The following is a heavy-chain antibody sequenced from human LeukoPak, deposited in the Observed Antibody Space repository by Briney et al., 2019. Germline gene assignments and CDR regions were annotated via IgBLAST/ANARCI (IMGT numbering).Heavy chain of an antibody. D-gene: IGHD3-10*01. V-gene: IGHV1-2*02. J-gene: IGHJ6*03. Sequence: GASVKVSCKASGYTFTGYYMHWVQQAPGQGLEWMGWINPNSGGTNYAQKFQGRVTMTRDTSISTAYMELSRLRSDDTAVYYCARDLWFGELYYYYMDVWGKGTTVTISS. CDR1: GYTFTGYY. CDR2: INPNSGGT. CDR3: ARDLWFGELYYYYMDV.